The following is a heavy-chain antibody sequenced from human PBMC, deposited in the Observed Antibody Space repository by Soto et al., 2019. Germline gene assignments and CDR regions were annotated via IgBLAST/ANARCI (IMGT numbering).Heavy chain of an antibody. CDR3: ARGLKGYYAMDV. V-gene: IGHV3-74*01. J-gene: IGHJ6*02. CDR2: LNMDGSTT. CDR1: GFTFSSHW. D-gene: IGHD6-13*01. Sequence: EVQLVESGGGLVQPGGSLRLSCAASGFTFSSHWMHWVRQAPGKGLVWVARLNMDGSTTNYADSVKGRSTISRDSARDTVYLQMNSLRPEDTAVYYCARGLKGYYAMDVWGQGTTVTVSS.